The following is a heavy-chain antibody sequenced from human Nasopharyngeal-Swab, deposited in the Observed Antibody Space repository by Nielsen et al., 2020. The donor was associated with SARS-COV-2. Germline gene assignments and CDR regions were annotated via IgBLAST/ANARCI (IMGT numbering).Heavy chain of an antibody. CDR3: ARQGVFVPAYFHQYYMDA. CDR2: IKQDGSEK. J-gene: IGHJ6*03. V-gene: IGHV3-7*03. CDR1: GFSFSTYW. D-gene: IGHD3-16*02. Sequence: GGSLRLSCAASGFSFSTYWMTWVRQAPGKGLEWVANIKQDGSEKYYVDSVKGRFTVSRDNPKNLLYLQANSLRAEDTAVYYCARQGVFVPAYFHQYYMDAWGKGTTVTVSS.